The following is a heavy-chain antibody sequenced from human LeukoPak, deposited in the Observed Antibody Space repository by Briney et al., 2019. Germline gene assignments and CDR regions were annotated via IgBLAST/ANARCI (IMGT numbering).Heavy chain of an antibody. D-gene: IGHD3-22*01. CDR2: ISAYNGNT. CDR3: ARSPTPSPYYYDSSGYWFDY. V-gene: IGHV1-18*01. J-gene: IGHJ4*02. CDR1: GYTFTSYG. Sequence: GASVKVSCKASGYTFTSYGISCVRQAPGQGLEWMGWISAYNGNTNYAQKLQGRVTMTTDTSTSTAYMELRSLRSDDTAVYYCARSPTPSPYYYDSSGYWFDYWGQGTLVTVSS.